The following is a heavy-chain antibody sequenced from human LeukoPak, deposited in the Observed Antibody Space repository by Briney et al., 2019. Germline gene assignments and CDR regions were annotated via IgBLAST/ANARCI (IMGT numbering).Heavy chain of an antibody. D-gene: IGHD5-18*01. Sequence: GASVKVSCKASGYTFTSYGISWVRQAPGQGLEWMGWISAYNGNTNYAQKLQGRVTMTTDTSTSTAYMELRSLRSDDTAVYYCARDPGVDTAMVTEDWFDPWGQGTLVTVSS. V-gene: IGHV1-18*01. CDR2: ISAYNGNT. J-gene: IGHJ5*02. CDR3: ARDPGVDTAMVTEDWFDP. CDR1: GYTFTSYG.